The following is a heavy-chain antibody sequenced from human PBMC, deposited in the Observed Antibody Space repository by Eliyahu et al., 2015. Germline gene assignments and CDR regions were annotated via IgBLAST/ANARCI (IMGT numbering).Heavy chain of an antibody. V-gene: IGHV3-13*01. J-gene: IGHJ4*02. CDR2: IGTAGDT. D-gene: IGHD3-22*01. Sequence: EVQLVESGGGLVQPGGSXRLSCAASGFTFSXYDMHWVRQATGKGLEWVSAIGTAGDTYYPGSVKGRFTIXRENAKNSLYLQMNSLRAGDTAVYYCARGGPYDSSGYGGIDYWGQGTLVTVSS. CDR3: ARGGPYDSSGYGGIDY. CDR1: GFTFSXYD.